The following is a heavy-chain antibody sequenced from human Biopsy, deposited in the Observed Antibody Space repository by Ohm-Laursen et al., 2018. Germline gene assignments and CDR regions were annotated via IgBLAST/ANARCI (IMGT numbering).Heavy chain of an antibody. J-gene: IGHJ5*02. CDR2: IFNSANT. Sequence: TLSLTCTVSGGSISSGGSYWSWLRQRPGKGLEWFRYIFNSANTYYNPSLKNLITISGDTSKNQFSLKLNSVTAADTAVYCCARGDYFDSNGYFWFDPWGQGTLVTVSS. V-gene: IGHV4-31*01. D-gene: IGHD3-22*01. CDR3: ARGDYFDSNGYFWFDP. CDR1: GGSISSGGSY.